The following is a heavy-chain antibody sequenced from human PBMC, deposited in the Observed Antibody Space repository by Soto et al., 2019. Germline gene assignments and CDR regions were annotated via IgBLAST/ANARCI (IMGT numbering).Heavy chain of an antibody. V-gene: IGHV4-59*01. CDR1: GGSISNYY. CDR2: IYYTGST. Sequence: PSETLSLTCTVSGGSISNYYWNWIRQPPGKGLGWIGYIYYTGSTNYNPSLQSRVTILLDAAKNQFSLRLSSVTAADTAVYYCARGDSGSYVRHLEFWGQGILVTVSS. J-gene: IGHJ4*02. D-gene: IGHD1-26*01. CDR3: ARGDSGSYVRHLEF.